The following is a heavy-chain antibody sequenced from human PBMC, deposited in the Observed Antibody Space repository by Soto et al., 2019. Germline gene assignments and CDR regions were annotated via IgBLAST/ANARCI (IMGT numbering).Heavy chain of an antibody. CDR1: GGSISDDYSS. CDR3: ARGLSSNAYYGWYIDL. CDR2: IDYTGST. Sequence: SETLSLTCNVSGGSISDDYSSWGWIRQPPGKGLEWIGSIDYTGSTYYNPSLKSRVTISIDTSKNRFSLKLNSVTATDTAVYNCARGLSSNAYYGWYIDLWGRGTLVTVSS. J-gene: IGHJ2*01. D-gene: IGHD1-26*01. V-gene: IGHV4-39*02.